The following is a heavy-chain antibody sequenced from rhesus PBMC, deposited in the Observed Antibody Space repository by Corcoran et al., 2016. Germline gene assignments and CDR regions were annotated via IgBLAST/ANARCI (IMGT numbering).Heavy chain of an antibody. J-gene: IGHJ5-1*01. CDR3: ARGPDCTGGICYNRFDV. CDR2: IYGHGHAP. CDR1: GGSISDYYY. D-gene: IGHD2-39*02. V-gene: IGHV4-73*01. Sequence: QVKLQQWGEGLVKPSETLSLTCAVYGGSISDYYYWSWIRQPPGKGLEWIGYIYGHGHAPNYTPSLQNLDTISNDTSKTQFSLNLGSVTAADTAIYYCARGPDCTGGICYNRFDVWGPGVLVTVSS.